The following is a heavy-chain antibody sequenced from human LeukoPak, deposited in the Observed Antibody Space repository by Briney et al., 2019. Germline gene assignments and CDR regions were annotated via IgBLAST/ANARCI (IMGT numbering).Heavy chain of an antibody. CDR2: ISGSGGST. V-gene: IGHV3-23*01. J-gene: IGHJ4*02. D-gene: IGHD5-12*01. CDR1: GFTFSSYA. Sequence: PGGSLRLSCAASGFTFSSYAMSWVRQAPGKGLEWVSAISGSGGSTYYADSVKGRFTISRDNAKNSLYLQMNSLRAEDTAVYYCARDLSARYSGYDWEFDYWGQGTLVTVSS. CDR3: ARDLSARYSGYDWEFDY.